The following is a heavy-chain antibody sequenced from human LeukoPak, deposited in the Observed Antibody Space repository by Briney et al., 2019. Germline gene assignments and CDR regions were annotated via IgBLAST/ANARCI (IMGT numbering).Heavy chain of an antibody. D-gene: IGHD6-19*01. CDR2: ISSSSSYI. J-gene: IGHJ4*02. CDR1: GFTFSSYT. Sequence: GGSLRLSCAASGFTFSSYTMNWVRQAPGKGLEWVSSISSSSSYIYFADSVRGRFTSSRDNAKNSLYLQMNSLRAEDTAVYYCARDRDGSGWHDYWGQGTLVTVSS. V-gene: IGHV3-21*01. CDR3: ARDRDGSGWHDY.